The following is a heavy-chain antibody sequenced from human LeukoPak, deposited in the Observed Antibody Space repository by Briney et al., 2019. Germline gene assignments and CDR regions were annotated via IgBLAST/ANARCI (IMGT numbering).Heavy chain of an antibody. CDR1: GFTFSGYT. V-gene: IGHV3-48*02. CDR3: ARGALRYSDY. CDR2: ISSGSGAI. Sequence: GGSLRLSCAASGFTFSGYTMDWVRQAPGKGLEWVSSISSGSGAIYYAASVKGRFTISRDNAKNSLYLQMNSLRDEDTAVYYCARGALRYSDYWGQGTLVTVSS. D-gene: IGHD3-9*01. J-gene: IGHJ4*02.